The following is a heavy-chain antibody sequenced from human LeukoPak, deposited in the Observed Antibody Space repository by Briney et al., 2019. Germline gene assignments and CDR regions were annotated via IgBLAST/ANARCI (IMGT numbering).Heavy chain of an antibody. CDR3: ASRGGSSWYRDYYYGMDV. CDR2: INPNSGGT. V-gene: IGHV1-2*02. D-gene: IGHD6-13*01. Sequence: GASVKVSCKASGYTFTGHYMHWVRQAPGQGLEWMGWINPNSGGTNYAQKFQGRVTMTRDTSISTAYMELSRLRSDDTAVYYCASRGGSSWYRDYYYGMDVWGQGTTVTVSS. J-gene: IGHJ6*02. CDR1: GYTFTGHY.